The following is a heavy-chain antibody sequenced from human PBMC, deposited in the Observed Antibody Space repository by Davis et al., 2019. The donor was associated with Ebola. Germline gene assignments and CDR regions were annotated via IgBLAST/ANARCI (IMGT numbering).Heavy chain of an antibody. Sequence: PGGSLRLSCTVSGGSISSSSYYWGWIRQPPGKGLEWIGSIYYSGSTYYNPSLKSRVTISVDTSKNQFSLKLSSVTAADTAVYYCARESSIAAAGTRGFFDIWGQGTMVTVSS. D-gene: IGHD6-13*01. V-gene: IGHV4-39*07. CDR1: GGSISSSSYY. CDR2: IYYSGST. J-gene: IGHJ3*02. CDR3: ARESSIAAAGTRGFFDI.